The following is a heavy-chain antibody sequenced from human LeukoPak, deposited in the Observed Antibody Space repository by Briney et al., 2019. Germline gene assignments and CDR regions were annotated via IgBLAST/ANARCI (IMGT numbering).Heavy chain of an antibody. V-gene: IGHV1-2*02. CDR2: INPNSGGT. CDR1: GYTFTGYY. CDR3: ARKRGYYYGMDV. Sequence: ASVRVSCKASGYTFTGYYMHWVRQAPGQGVEWMGWINPNSGGTNYAQKFQGRVTMTRDTSISTAYMELSRLRSDDTAVYYRARKRGYYYGMDVWGQGTTVTVSS. J-gene: IGHJ6*02.